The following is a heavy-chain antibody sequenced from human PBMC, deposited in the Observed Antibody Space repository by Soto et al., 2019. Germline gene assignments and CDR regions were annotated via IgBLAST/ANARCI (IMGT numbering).Heavy chain of an antibody. Sequence: GGSLRLSCAASGFTFSSYAMSWVRQAPGKGLEWVSAISGSGGSTYYADSVKGRFTIPRDNSKNTLYLQMNSLRAEDTAVYYCAKVGDLEWLFFDYYYGMDVWGQGTTVTVSS. V-gene: IGHV3-23*01. CDR3: AKVGDLEWLFFDYYYGMDV. CDR2: ISGSGGST. CDR1: GFTFSSYA. J-gene: IGHJ6*02. D-gene: IGHD3-3*01.